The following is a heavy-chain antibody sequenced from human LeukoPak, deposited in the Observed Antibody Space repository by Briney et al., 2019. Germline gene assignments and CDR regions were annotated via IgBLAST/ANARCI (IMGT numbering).Heavy chain of an antibody. J-gene: IGHJ2*01. D-gene: IGHD5-18*01. Sequence: GGSLRLSCAASGFTFSSYWMHWVRQAPGKGLVWVSRINSDGSSTSYADSVKGRFTISRDNAKNTLYLQMNSLRAEDTAVYYCARQAQNSGYSSRLHWYFDLWGPGTLVTVSS. CDR2: INSDGSST. V-gene: IGHV3-74*01. CDR3: ARQAQNSGYSSRLHWYFDL. CDR1: GFTFSSYW.